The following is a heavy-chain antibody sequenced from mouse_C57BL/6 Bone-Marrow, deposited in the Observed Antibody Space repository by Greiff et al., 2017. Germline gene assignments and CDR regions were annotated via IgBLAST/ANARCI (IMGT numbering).Heavy chain of an antibody. CDR2: ISDGGSYT. CDR3: ARDRDCYLRAMDY. V-gene: IGHV5-4*01. CDR1: GFTFSSYA. D-gene: IGHD2-3*01. J-gene: IGHJ4*01. Sequence: EVQLVESGGGLVKPGGSLKLSCAASGFTFSSYAMSWVRQTPEKRLEWVATISDGGSYTYYPDNVKGRFTISRDNAKNHLYLQMSTLKSEDTAMYYCARDRDCYLRAMDYWGQGTSVTVSS.